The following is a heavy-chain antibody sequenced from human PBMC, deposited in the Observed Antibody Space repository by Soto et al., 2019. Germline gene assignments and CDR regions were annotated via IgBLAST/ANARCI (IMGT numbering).Heavy chain of an antibody. D-gene: IGHD6-19*01. CDR1: GFTFSDYA. CDR3: AKATGWPWNLDY. J-gene: IGHJ4*02. CDR2: ISKSADST. V-gene: IGHV3-23*01. Sequence: EVQLLESGGGLAQQGGSLRLSCAASGFTFSDYAMTWVCQAPGKGLEWVSAISKSADSTHYADSVKGRFTISRDNSKDTLYLEMNSLRAEDTAVYYCAKATGWPWNLDYWGQGTLVSVSP.